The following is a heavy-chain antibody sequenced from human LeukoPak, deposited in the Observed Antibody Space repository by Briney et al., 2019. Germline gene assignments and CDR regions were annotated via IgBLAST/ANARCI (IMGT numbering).Heavy chain of an antibody. Sequence: ASVKVSCKASGYTFTSYDINWVRQATGQGLEWMGWMNPNSGNTDYAQKFQGRVTMTRNTSISTAYMELSSLRSEDTAVYYCARVFEYYYGSGSFYYYYGMDVWGQGTTVTVSS. CDR2: MNPNSGNT. CDR1: GYTFTSYD. V-gene: IGHV1-8*01. J-gene: IGHJ6*02. D-gene: IGHD3-10*01. CDR3: ARVFEYYYGSGSFYYYYGMDV.